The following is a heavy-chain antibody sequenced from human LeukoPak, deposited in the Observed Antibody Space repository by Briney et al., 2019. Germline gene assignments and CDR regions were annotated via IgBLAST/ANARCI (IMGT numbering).Heavy chain of an antibody. Sequence: SETLSLTCAVYGGSFSGYYWSWIRQPPGKGLEWIGEINHSGSTNYNPSLKSRVTISVDTSKNQFSLKLSSVTAADTAVYYCARRRNTSPYDFDYWGQGTLVTVSS. CDR1: GGSFSGYY. CDR3: ARRRNTSPYDFDY. V-gene: IGHV4-34*01. D-gene: IGHD2-2*01. J-gene: IGHJ4*02. CDR2: INHSGST.